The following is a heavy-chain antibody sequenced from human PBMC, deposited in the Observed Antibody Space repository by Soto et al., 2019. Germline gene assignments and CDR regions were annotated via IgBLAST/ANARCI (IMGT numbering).Heavy chain of an antibody. CDR2: IIPIFGTA. J-gene: IGHJ5*02. Sequence: SVKVSCKASGGTFSSYTISWVRQAPGQGLEWMGGIIPIFGTANYAQKFQGRVTITADESTSTAYMELSSLRSEATAVYYCARVIGYCSGGSCYYNWFDPWGQGTLVTVSS. CDR3: ARVIGYCSGGSCYYNWFDP. V-gene: IGHV1-69*13. D-gene: IGHD2-15*01. CDR1: GGTFSSYT.